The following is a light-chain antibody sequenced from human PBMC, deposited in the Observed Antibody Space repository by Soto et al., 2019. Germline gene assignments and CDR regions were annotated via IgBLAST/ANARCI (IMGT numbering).Light chain of an antibody. V-gene: IGLV1-47*01. Sequence: QSVLTQPPSASGTPGQRVTISCSGGSSNIGTNFVSWYQLLPGTAHKLLIFRNNQRPSGVPDRFSGSRSGTSAPLAISGLRSEDEADYFCAAWDDNLSALVFGGGTKLTVL. CDR3: AAWDDNLSALV. CDR1: SSNIGTNF. CDR2: RNN. J-gene: IGLJ2*01.